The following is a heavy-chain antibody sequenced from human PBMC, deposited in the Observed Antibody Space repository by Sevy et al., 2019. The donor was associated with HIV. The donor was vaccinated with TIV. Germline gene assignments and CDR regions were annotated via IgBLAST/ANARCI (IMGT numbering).Heavy chain of an antibody. CDR3: ARSIAAAGTTFDY. CDR2: ISSSGSTI. Sequence: GGSLRLSCAASGFTFSSYEMNWVRQAPGKGLEWVSYISSSGSTIYYADSVKGRFTISRDNAQNSLYLQMNSLRAEDTAVYYCARSIAAAGTTFDYWGQGTLVTVSS. J-gene: IGHJ4*02. D-gene: IGHD6-13*01. V-gene: IGHV3-48*03. CDR1: GFTFSSYE.